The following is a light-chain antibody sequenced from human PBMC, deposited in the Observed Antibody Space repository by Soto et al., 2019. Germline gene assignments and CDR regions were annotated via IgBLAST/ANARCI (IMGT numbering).Light chain of an antibody. Sequence: DIVMSQSPDSLAVSLGERATINCKSSQSVLYSADGNNYLAWYQQKPGQPPKLLIYWASNRESGVPDRFSGSGSETDFTLTISSLQAEDVALYYCHQYYSTPWTFGQGTKVEIK. CDR1: QSVLYSADGNNY. CDR3: HQYYSTPWT. CDR2: WAS. J-gene: IGKJ1*01. V-gene: IGKV4-1*01.